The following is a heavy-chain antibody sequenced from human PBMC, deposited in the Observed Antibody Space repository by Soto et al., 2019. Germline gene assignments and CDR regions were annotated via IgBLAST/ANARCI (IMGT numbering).Heavy chain of an antibody. J-gene: IGHJ4*02. CDR2: IRQDGSEI. Sequence: PGGSLRLSCVGSGFTFSSNWMTWVRQAPGKGLEWVANIRQDGSEINYVDSVKGRFTISRDNTKNSLYLQMNSLRAEDTAIYYCARKVVVSRGASYFGYWGPGTLVTVS. V-gene: IGHV3-7*04. CDR3: ARKVVVSRGASYFGY. CDR1: GFTFSSNW. D-gene: IGHD2-2*01.